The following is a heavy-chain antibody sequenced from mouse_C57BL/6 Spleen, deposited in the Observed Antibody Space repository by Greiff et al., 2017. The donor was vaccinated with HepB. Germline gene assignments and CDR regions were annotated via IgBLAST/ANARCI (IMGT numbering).Heavy chain of an antibody. CDR3: ARGGGLVYYFDY. D-gene: IGHD3-3*01. J-gene: IGHJ2*01. CDR2: ISDGGSYT. CDR1: GFTFSSYA. V-gene: IGHV5-4*03. Sequence: EVKLLESGGGLVKPGGSLKLSCAASGFTFSSYAMSWVRQTPEKRLEWVATISDGGSYTYYPDNVKGRFTISRDNAKNNLYLQMSHLKSEDTAMYYCARGGGLVYYFDYWGQGTTLTVSS.